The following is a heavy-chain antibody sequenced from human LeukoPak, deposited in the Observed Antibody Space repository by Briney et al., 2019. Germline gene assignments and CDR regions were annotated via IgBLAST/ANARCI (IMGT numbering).Heavy chain of an antibody. V-gene: IGHV4-31*03. CDR2: IYYSGIT. CDR3: ARDCGSGGSCGEAFDI. J-gene: IGHJ3*02. D-gene: IGHD2-15*01. CDR1: GVSISSGGYY. Sequence: SETLSLTCTVSGVSISSGGYYWSWIRQHPGKGLEGIVYIYYSGITYYNPSLKSRVTISVDTSKNQFSLKLSSVTAADTAVYYCARDCGSGGSCGEAFDIWGQGTMVTVSS.